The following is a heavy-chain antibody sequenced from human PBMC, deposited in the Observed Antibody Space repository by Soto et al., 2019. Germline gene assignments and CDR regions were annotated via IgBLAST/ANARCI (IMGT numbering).Heavy chain of an antibody. V-gene: IGHV4-39*01. CDR2: IYYSGST. J-gene: IGHJ2*01. CDR1: GGSISSNTYY. Sequence: QLQLQESGPGLVKPSETLSLTCTVSGGSISSNTYYWGWIRQPPRKGLEWIGSIYYSGSTYYNPSLKSRVTISVDTSKNQFSLKLSSVTAADTAVYYCARRNSWLLDVGYFDLWGRGTLVTVSS. CDR3: ARRNSWLLDVGYFDL. D-gene: IGHD6-13*01.